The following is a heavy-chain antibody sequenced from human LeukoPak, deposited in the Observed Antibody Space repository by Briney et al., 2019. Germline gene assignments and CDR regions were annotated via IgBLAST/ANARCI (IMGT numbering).Heavy chain of an antibody. CDR2: TYYRPTWYN. D-gene: IGHD2-2*01. CDR3: ARRLTQYDCFDP. Sequence: SQTLSLTCAISGDSVSSNSVTWNWIRQSPSRGLEWLGRTYYRPTWYNDYAVSVRGRITVNPDTSKNQFSLHLNSVAPEDTAVYYCARRLTQYDCFDPWGQGTLVTVSS. V-gene: IGHV6-1*01. J-gene: IGHJ5*02. CDR1: GDSVSSNSVT.